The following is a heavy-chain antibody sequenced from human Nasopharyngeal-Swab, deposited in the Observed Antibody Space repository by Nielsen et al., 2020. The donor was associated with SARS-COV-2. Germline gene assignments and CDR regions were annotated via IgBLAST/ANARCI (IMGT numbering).Heavy chain of an antibody. V-gene: IGHV3-30*03. CDR3: ASVPTPYYYGMDV. Sequence: GESLKISCAASGFTFSSYGMHWVRQAPGKGLEWVAVISYDGSNKYYAGSVKDRFTISRDNSKNTVYLQMNSLRAEDTAVYYCASVPTPYYYGMDVWGQGTTVTVSS. CDR1: GFTFSSYG. J-gene: IGHJ6*02. CDR2: ISYDGSNK.